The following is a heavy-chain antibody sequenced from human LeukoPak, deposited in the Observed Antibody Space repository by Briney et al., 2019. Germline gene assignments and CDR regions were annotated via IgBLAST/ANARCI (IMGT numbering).Heavy chain of an antibody. CDR3: AREKVTAYYMDV. Sequence: ASVKVSCKASGYTFTSYYMHWVRQAPGQGLEWMGIINPSGGSTSYAQKFQGRVTMTRDMSTSTVYMELSRLRSEDTAVYFCAREKVTAYYMDVWGKGTTVTVSS. CDR2: INPSGGST. J-gene: IGHJ6*03. CDR1: GYTFTSYY. D-gene: IGHD4-23*01. V-gene: IGHV1-46*01.